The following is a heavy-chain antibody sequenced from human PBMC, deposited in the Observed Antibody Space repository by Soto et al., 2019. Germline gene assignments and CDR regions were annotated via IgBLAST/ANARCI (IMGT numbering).Heavy chain of an antibody. CDR1: GGSLSGYY. CDR2: INHSGNT. V-gene: IGHV4-34*01. Sequence: KTSETLSLTCAVYGGSLSGYYWSWIRQPPGKGLEWIGEINHSGNTNYNPSLKSRVTISVDKSKNQFSLKLSSVTAADTAVYYCASQGLPYFDWSPTPLYYMDVWGKGTTVTVSS. J-gene: IGHJ6*03. CDR3: ASQGLPYFDWSPTPLYYMDV. D-gene: IGHD3-9*01.